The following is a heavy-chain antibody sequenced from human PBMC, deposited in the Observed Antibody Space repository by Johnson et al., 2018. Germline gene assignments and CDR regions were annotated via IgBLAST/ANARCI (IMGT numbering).Heavy chain of an antibody. J-gene: IGHJ6*02. CDR1: GFTFRSYW. CDR2: INEEGCQQ. V-gene: IGHV3-7*01. Sequence: EVQLVESGGDLVQPGRSLRLSCVVSGFTFRSYWMSWVRQAPGKGLEWVANINEEGCQQYSGYSVKGRFTLSRDNAKTALYLQMNSLRAEDTGVYYLGRCHGSGNNCVDVWGQGATVTVSS. D-gene: IGHD3-10*01. CDR3: GRCHGSGNNCVDV.